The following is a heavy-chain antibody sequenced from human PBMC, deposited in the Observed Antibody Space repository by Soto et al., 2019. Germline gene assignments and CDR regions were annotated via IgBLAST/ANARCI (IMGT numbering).Heavy chain of an antibody. V-gene: IGHV3-23*01. Sequence: GGSLRLSCAASGFTFSGYAMTWVRQAPGEGLEWVSALTPGGETTHYIDSVKGRFTISRDNAKNTLYLQMNSLRAEDTAVYYCARVRKGQRAFDIWGQRTMVSVSS. J-gene: IGHJ3*02. CDR2: LTPGGETT. D-gene: IGHD6-25*01. CDR1: GFTFSGYA. CDR3: ARVRKGQRAFDI.